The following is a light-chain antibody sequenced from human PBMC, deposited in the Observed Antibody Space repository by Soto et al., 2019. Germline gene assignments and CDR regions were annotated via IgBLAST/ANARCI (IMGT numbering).Light chain of an antibody. J-gene: IGLJ3*02. CDR3: SSYTSSSTLV. V-gene: IGLV2-14*01. Sequence: QSALTQPASVSGSPRQSITISCTGTSSDVGGYNYVSWYQQHPGNAPKLMIFEVSNRPSGISNRFSGSKSGNTASLTISGLQAEDEADYYCSSYTSSSTLVFGGGTKVTVL. CDR1: SSDVGGYNY. CDR2: EVS.